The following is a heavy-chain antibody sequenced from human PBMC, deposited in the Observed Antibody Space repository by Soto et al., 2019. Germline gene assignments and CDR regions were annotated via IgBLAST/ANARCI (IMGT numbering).Heavy chain of an antibody. D-gene: IGHD2-21*02. V-gene: IGHV2-5*02. J-gene: IGHJ6*02. CDR1: AFSLSTGGVG. Sequence: QITLKESGPTLVKPTQTLTLTCTFSAFSLSTGGVGVGWIRQPPGKALEWLALIYWDDDKRYSPSLRSRLTIPKDTSKTTVXLXMXXMDPVDTATYYCIQSRCGGDCLQSYASYYYYGMDVWGQGTTVTVSS. CDR3: IQSRCGGDCLQSYASYYYYGMDV. CDR2: IYWDDDK.